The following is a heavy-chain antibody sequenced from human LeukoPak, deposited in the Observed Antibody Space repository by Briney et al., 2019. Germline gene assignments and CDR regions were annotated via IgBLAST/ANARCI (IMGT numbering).Heavy chain of an antibody. V-gene: IGHV1-24*01. D-gene: IGHD1-26*01. CDR3: ATDRAAGPPGVGATFQAFDI. CDR1: GYTLTELS. Sequence: GASVKVSCKVSGYTLTELSMHWVRQAPGKGLEWMGGFDPEDGETIYAQKFQGRVTMTEDTSTDAAYMELSSLRSEDTAVYYCATDRAAGPPGVGATFQAFDIWGQGTMVTVSS. CDR2: FDPEDGET. J-gene: IGHJ3*02.